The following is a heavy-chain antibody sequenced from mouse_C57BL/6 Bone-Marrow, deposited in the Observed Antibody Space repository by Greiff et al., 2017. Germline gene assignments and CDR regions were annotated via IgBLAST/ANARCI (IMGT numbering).Heavy chain of an antibody. CDR1: GYTFTDYY. Sequence: EVKLQQSGPELVKPGASVKISCKASGYTFTDYYMNWVKQSHGKSLEWIGELNPNNGGTSYNQKFKGKATLTVDKSSSTAYMELRSLTSEASAVYYCARDYYGSSFYAMDYWGQGTAVTVTS. CDR2: LNPNNGGT. V-gene: IGHV1-26*01. CDR3: ARDYYGSSFYAMDY. D-gene: IGHD1-1*01. J-gene: IGHJ4*01.